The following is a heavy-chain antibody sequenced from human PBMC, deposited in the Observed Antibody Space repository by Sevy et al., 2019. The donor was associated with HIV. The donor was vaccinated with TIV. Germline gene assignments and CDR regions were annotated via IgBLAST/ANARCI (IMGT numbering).Heavy chain of an antibody. V-gene: IGHV4-30-2*01. CDR2: IFHSGNT. J-gene: IGHJ4*02. CDR1: GGSISTDLYS. CDR3: ARSSSAHPYHFDY. Sequence: SETLSLTCAVSGGSISTDLYSWNWIRQPPGKGREGIGYIFHSGNTYYNPSLKSRFTISIDRSKNQFSLNLSSVTAADTAVYYCARSSSAHPYHFDYWGQGTLVTVSS.